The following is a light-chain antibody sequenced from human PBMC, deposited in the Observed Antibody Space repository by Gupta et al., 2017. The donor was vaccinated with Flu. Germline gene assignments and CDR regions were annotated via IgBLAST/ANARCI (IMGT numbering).Light chain of an antibody. CDR3: SSYAGTNLGINTLYV. CDR2: EVS. Sequence: QSALTQPPSASGSPGQSVAISCTGTSSDVGAYNYVSWYQQHPGKAPKLMIYEVSKRPSGVPDRFSGSKSGNTASLTVSGLRXEXEADYYXSSYAGTNLGINTLYVFGTGTKVTVL. CDR1: SSDVGAYNY. V-gene: IGLV2-8*01. J-gene: IGLJ1*01.